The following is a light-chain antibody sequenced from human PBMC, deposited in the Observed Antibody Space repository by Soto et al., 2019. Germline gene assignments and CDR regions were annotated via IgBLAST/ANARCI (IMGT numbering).Light chain of an antibody. V-gene: IGKV3-20*01. Sequence: EIVLTQSPGTLSLSPGERATLSWRASQSVSSSYLAWYQQKPGQAPRLLIYGASSRATGIPDRFSGSGSGTDFTLTISRLEPEDFAVYYCQQYGSSGYTFGQGTKLEIK. CDR3: QQYGSSGYT. CDR2: GAS. CDR1: QSVSSSY. J-gene: IGKJ2*01.